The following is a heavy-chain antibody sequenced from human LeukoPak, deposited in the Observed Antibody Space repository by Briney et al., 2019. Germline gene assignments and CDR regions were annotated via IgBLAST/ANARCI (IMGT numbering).Heavy chain of an antibody. J-gene: IGHJ4*02. CDR2: ISYDGSNK. V-gene: IGHV3-30*18. CDR1: GFTFSSYG. Sequence: PGGSLRLSCAASGFTFSSYGMHRVRQAPGKGLEWVAVISYDGSNKYYADSVKGRFTISRDNSKNTLYLQMNSLRAEDTAVYYCAKELVTATRKVSYEFDYWGQGTLVTVSS. D-gene: IGHD2-15*01. CDR3: AKELVTATRKVSYEFDY.